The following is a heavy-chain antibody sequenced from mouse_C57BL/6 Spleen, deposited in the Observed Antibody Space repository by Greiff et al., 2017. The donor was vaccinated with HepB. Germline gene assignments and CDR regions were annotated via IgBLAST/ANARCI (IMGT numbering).Heavy chain of an antibody. V-gene: IGHV1-18*01. Sequence: EVKLVESGPELVKPGASVKIPCKASGYTFTDYNMDWVKQSHGKSLEWIGDINPNNGGTIYNQKFKGKATLTVDKSSSTAYMELRSLTSEDTAVYYCAREGVDYYGSSYYYAMDYWGQGTSVTVSS. D-gene: IGHD1-1*01. CDR1: GYTFTDYN. CDR3: AREGVDYYGSSYYYAMDY. J-gene: IGHJ4*01. CDR2: INPNNGGT.